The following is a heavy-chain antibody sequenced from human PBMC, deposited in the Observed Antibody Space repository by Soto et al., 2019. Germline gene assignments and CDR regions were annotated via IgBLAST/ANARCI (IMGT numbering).Heavy chain of an antibody. CDR3: ARLQAAGPHY. CDR2: IFYDGYT. Sequence: QVQLQESGPGLVMPSETLSLTCTVSGDSISGSPYFWGWIRQPPGKRLEWVGSIFYDGYTLYTPSLKSRVTISVDTSKNQFSLKLTSVAAADTAIYFCARLQAAGPHYWGQGILVTVSS. CDR1: GDSISGSPYF. D-gene: IGHD6-13*01. V-gene: IGHV4-39*01. J-gene: IGHJ4*02.